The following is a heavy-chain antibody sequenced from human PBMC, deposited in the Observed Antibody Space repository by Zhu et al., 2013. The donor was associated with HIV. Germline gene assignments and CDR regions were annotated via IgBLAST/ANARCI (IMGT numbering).Heavy chain of an antibody. Sequence: QVQLLQSGAEVKKPGSSVKVSCKASGDTFRTSGFSWVRQAPGEGLEWMGGIIPIFGAANNAHKFQGRVTITADESTSTVYMELSSLRSEDTAVYYCVRECSGSSCFTSSIRRGAFDVWGQGTVVTVSS. D-gene: IGHD2-15*01. J-gene: IGHJ3*01. CDR2: IIPIFGAA. V-gene: IGHV1-69*12. CDR3: VRECSGSSCFTSSIRRGAFDV. CDR1: GDTFRTSG.